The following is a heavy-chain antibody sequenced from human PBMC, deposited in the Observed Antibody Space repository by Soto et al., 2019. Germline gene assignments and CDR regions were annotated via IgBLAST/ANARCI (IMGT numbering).Heavy chain of an antibody. CDR1: GGSFNPYH. CDR2: IDHTGRT. CDR3: ARSMNDHNHHHWGFDS. Sequence: SETLSLTCAVYGGSFNPYHWSFIRQPPGKRLEWIGEIDHTGRTNYNPSVKGRVTMSVDTSKNQFSPNLRSVTAADTAVYFCARSMNDHNHHHWGFDSWGQGTLVTVSS. V-gene: IGHV4-34*01. D-gene: IGHD7-27*01. J-gene: IGHJ5*01.